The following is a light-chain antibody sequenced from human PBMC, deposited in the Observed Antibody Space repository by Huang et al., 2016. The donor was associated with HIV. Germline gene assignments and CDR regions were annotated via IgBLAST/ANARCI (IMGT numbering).Light chain of an antibody. Sequence: EVVMTQSPATLSVSPGERATLSCRASQSVSSNLAWYQQKVGQAPRLLIYGASIRATGIPARVSGGGSGTEFTLTISSLQSEDFAVYYCQQYNNWPRTFGQGTKVEIK. CDR2: GAS. CDR1: QSVSSN. J-gene: IGKJ1*01. V-gene: IGKV3-15*01. CDR3: QQYNNWPRT.